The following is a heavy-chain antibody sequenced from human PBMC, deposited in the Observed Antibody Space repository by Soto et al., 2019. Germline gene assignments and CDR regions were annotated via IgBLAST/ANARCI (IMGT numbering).Heavy chain of an antibody. J-gene: IGHJ6*02. Sequence: QVQLVQSGDEMKKPGASVRVSCKASGYIFVNYGIAWVRQAPGQGLEGMGWISPYTGDTHSASKVQGRLTMTTDTSTSTALMDLGSLTSDDTAVYYCAMVDNYVTPTPQDVWGQGTTVTVSS. D-gene: IGHD3-16*01. V-gene: IGHV1-18*01. CDR2: ISPYTGDT. CDR3: AMVDNYVTPTPQDV. CDR1: GYIFVNYG.